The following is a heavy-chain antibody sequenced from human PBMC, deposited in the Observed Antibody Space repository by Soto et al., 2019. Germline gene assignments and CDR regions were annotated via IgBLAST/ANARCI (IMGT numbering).Heavy chain of an antibody. J-gene: IGHJ6*03. Sequence: QVQLVQSGAEVKKPGASVKVSCKVSGYTLTELSMHWVRQAPGKGLEWMGGFDPEDGETIYAQKLQGRVTMTEDTSTDPAYMELSSLRSEDTAVYYCATDTSVIYPRKRRYYYYMDVWGKGTTVTVSS. CDR2: FDPEDGET. V-gene: IGHV1-24*01. CDR3: ATDTSVIYPRKRRYYYYMDV. D-gene: IGHD3-22*01. CDR1: GYTLTELS.